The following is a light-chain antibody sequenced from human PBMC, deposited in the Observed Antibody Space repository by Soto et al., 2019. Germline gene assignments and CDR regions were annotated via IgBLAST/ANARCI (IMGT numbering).Light chain of an antibody. Sequence: QSALTQPRSVSGSPGQSVTISCTGTDTNIGFYNFVYWFQQKPGQAPRTLIYDTSNKHSWTPARFSGSLLGGKAALTLLGAQPEDEAEYYCLLSYSGAQVFGTGTKVTVL. V-gene: IGLV7-46*02. CDR1: TNIGFYNF. J-gene: IGLJ1*01. CDR2: DTS. CDR3: LLSYSGAQV.